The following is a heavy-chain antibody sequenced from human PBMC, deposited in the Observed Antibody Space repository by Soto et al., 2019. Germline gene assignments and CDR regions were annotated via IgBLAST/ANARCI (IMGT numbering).Heavy chain of an antibody. CDR1: GGTFSSYA. CDR2: IIPIFGTA. J-gene: IGHJ6*02. D-gene: IGHD2-2*01. CDR3: ARDRDIVVVPAAMVHSSYYYGMDV. V-gene: IGHV1-69*13. Sequence: SVKVSCKASGGTFSSYAISWVRQAPGQGLEWMGGIIPIFGTANYAQKFQGRVTITADESTSTAYMELSSLRSEDTAVYYCARDRDIVVVPAAMVHSSYYYGMDVWGQGTTVTVSS.